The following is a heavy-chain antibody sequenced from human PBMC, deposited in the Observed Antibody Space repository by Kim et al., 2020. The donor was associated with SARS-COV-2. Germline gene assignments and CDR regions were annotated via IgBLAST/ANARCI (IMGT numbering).Heavy chain of an antibody. Sequence: GGSLRLSCAPSGFSVRNTYLSWVRQAPGKGLEWVSLIYSDGRTFYADSVKGRFTVSKDNSKDTLYLQINSLGAEDTAVYFCARAGYYDSSGDYF. CDR3: ARAGYYDSSGDYF. CDR2: IYSDGRT. CDR1: GFSVRNTY. D-gene: IGHD3-22*01. V-gene: IGHV3-66*01. J-gene: IGHJ2*01.